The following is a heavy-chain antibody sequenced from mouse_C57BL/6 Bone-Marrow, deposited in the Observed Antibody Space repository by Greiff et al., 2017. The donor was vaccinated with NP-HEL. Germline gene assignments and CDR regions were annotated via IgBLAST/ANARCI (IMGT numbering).Heavy chain of an antibody. V-gene: IGHV1-52*01. J-gene: IGHJ1*03. Sequence: VQLQQPGAELVRPGSSVKLSCKASGYTFTSYWMHWVKQRPIQGLEWIGNIDPSDSETHYNQKFKDKATLTVDKSSSTAYMQLSSLTSEDAADYYCARGGGYYGYFDVWGTGTTVTVSS. CDR1: GYTFTSYW. D-gene: IGHD1-1*02. CDR2: IDPSDSET. CDR3: ARGGGYYGYFDV.